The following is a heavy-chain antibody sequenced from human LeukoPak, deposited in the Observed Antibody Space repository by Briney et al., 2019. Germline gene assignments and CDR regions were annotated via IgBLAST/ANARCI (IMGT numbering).Heavy chain of an antibody. CDR3: ARSPDYDFWSGSLFDP. Sequence: SVKVSCKASGGTFSSYAISWVRQAPGQGLEWMGGIIPIFGTANYAQKFQGRVTITTDESTSTAYMELSSLRSEDTAVYYCARSPDYDFWSGSLFDPWGQGTLVTVSS. D-gene: IGHD3-3*01. CDR1: GGTFSSYA. J-gene: IGHJ5*02. V-gene: IGHV1-69*05. CDR2: IIPIFGTA.